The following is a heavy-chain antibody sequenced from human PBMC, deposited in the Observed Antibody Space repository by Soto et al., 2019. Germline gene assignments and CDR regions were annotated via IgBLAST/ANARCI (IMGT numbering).Heavy chain of an antibody. CDR1: GFTLSSNY. D-gene: IGHD3-10*01. J-gene: IGHJ3*02. CDR2: IYSGGGT. CDR3: VRGLFGSRAFDI. V-gene: IGHV3-66*01. Sequence: GGSLRLSCAASGFTLSSNYMSWVRQAPGKGLECVSVIYSGGGTYFADSVKGRFTISRDNSKNTLYLQMNSLRADDTAVYYCVRGLFGSRAFDIWGQGTLVIVSS.